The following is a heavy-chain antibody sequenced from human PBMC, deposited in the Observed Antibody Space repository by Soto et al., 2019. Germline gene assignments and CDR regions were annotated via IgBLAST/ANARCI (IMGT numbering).Heavy chain of an antibody. CDR3: ARSRPSDYAPKFDY. V-gene: IGHV1-2*04. J-gene: IGHJ4*02. Sequence: QVQLVQSGAEVKKPGASVKVSCKASGYTFTGYYMHWVRQAPGQGLEWMGWINPNSGGTNYAQKFQGWVTMTRDTSISTAYMELSRLRSDETAVYYCARSRPSDYAPKFDYWGQGTLVTVSS. CDR2: INPNSGGT. CDR1: GYTFTGYY. D-gene: IGHD4-17*01.